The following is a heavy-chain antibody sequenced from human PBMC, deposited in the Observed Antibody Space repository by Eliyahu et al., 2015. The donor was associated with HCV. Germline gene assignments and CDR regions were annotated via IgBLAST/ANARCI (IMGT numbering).Heavy chain of an antibody. CDR2: ISGGGVDT. Sequence: EVQLLESGGGLVQPGGSLRLSCAASGFSFSTYGMSWVRQAPGKGLEWVAAISGGGVDTNYADSVKGRFSISRDNSKRTLHLQMNSLRAEDTAVYYCAKDGMLWPAYFDNWGQGTLVTVSS. J-gene: IGHJ4*02. V-gene: IGHV3-23*01. CDR1: GFSFSTYG. D-gene: IGHD2-21*01. CDR3: AKDGMLWPAYFDN.